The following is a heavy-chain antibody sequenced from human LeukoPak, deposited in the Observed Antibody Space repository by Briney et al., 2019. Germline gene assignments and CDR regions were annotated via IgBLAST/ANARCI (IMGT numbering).Heavy chain of an antibody. D-gene: IGHD6-13*01. J-gene: IGHJ4*02. V-gene: IGHV5-51*01. Sequence: GESLKISCKISGYRLTDNWIGGGRQVAGKGLEWMGLIYPGDSDTRYSPSFQGQVTFSVDMSISTAYLQLSGLRASDTAIYYCVRFGLTSSLDYWGQGTLVTVSS. CDR2: IYPGDSDT. CDR3: VRFGLTSSLDY. CDR1: GYRLTDNW.